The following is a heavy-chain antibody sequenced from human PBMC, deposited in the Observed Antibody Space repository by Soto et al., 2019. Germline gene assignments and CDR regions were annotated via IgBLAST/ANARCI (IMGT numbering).Heavy chain of an antibody. CDR3: ATTYSSSWYYGAFDI. V-gene: IGHV3-23*01. CDR1: GFTFSSYA. CDR2: ISGSGGTI. J-gene: IGHJ3*02. D-gene: IGHD6-13*01. Sequence: GGSLRLSCAASGFTFSSYAMSWVRQARGKGLEWVSAISGSGGTIYYADSVKGRFTISRDNAKNSLYLQMNSLRAEDTAVYYCATTYSSSWYYGAFDIWGQGTMVTVSS.